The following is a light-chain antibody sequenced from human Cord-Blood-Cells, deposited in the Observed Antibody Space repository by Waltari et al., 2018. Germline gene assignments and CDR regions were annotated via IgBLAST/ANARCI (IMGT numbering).Light chain of an antibody. CDR3: QQSYSTPWT. Sequence: DIQMTQSPSSLSESVGDRVXXTFRASQSISSYLNWYQQKPGKAPKLLIYAASSLQSGVPSRFSGSGSGTDFTLTISSLQPEDFATYYCQQSYSTPWTFGQGTKVEIK. CDR2: AAS. J-gene: IGKJ1*01. V-gene: IGKV1-39*01. CDR1: QSISSY.